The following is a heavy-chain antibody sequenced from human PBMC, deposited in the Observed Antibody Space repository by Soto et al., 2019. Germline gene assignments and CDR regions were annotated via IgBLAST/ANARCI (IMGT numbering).Heavy chain of an antibody. CDR1: GFMFNAYG. D-gene: IGHD3-16*01. J-gene: IGHJ2*01. CDR3: ARGRGGSNVRYCDL. Sequence: QVQLVESGGGVVQPGRSLRLSCAASGFMFNAYGIHWVRQAPGKGLDWVSVIWYDGSTKSYADSVKGRFTISRDNSRNTLYLQMNSLRAEDTAVYYCARGRGGSNVRYCDLWGRGTLVTVSS. V-gene: IGHV3-33*01. CDR2: IWYDGSTK.